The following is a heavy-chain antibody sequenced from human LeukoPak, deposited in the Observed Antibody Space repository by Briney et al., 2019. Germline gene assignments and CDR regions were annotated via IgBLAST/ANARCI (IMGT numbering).Heavy chain of an antibody. Sequence: ASVKVSCKASGYTFTSYYIHWVRQAPGEGLEWMGIINPSGGSTSYAQKFQGRVTMTRDMSTSTVYMELSSLRSEDTAVFYCAKAPSSWYLMNDAFDIWGQGTMVTVSS. V-gene: IGHV1-46*01. CDR3: AKAPSSWYLMNDAFDI. D-gene: IGHD6-13*01. CDR1: GYTFTSYY. J-gene: IGHJ3*02. CDR2: INPSGGST.